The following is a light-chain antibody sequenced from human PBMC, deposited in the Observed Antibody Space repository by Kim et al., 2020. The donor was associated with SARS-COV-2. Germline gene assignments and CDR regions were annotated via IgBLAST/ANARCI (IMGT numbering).Light chain of an antibody. CDR3: RAWDSSFPWV. V-gene: IGLV3-1*01. Sequence: PGKTACTACPGDKLGDKYACWYQQKPGQSPVLVIYQDSKRPSGIPERFSGSNSGNTATLTITGTQAMDEADYYCRAWDSSFPWVFGGGTKVTVL. CDR1: KLGDKY. J-gene: IGLJ3*02. CDR2: QDS.